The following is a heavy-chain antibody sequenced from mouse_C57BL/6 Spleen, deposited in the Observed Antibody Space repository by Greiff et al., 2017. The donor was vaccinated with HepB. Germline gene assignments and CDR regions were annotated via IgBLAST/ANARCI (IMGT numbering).Heavy chain of an antibody. J-gene: IGHJ1*03. V-gene: IGHV1-82*01. CDR2: IYPGDGDT. Sequence: QVQLQQSGPELVKPGASVKISCKASGYAFSSSWMNWVKQRPGKGLEWIGRIYPGDGDTNYNGKFKGKATLTADKSSSTAYMQLSSLTSEDSAVYFCARAEFITTVVVYFDVWGTGTTVTVSS. CDR1: GYAFSSSW. CDR3: ARAEFITTVVVYFDV. D-gene: IGHD1-1*01.